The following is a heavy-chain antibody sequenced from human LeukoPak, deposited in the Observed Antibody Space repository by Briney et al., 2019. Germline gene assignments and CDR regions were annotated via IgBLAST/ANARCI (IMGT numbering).Heavy chain of an antibody. CDR3: AREKRIGGYSYGWVYYFDY. Sequence: SETXXXXCXXYGGSFSGYYWSWIRQPPGKGLEXXXXXXXSGSTKYNPSLTSRVTISVDTSKNQFSLKLSSVTAADTAVYYCAREKRIGGYSYGWVYYFDYWGQGTLVTVSS. D-gene: IGHD5-18*01. CDR2: XXXSGST. CDR1: GGSFSGYY. J-gene: IGHJ4*02. V-gene: IGHV4-34*01.